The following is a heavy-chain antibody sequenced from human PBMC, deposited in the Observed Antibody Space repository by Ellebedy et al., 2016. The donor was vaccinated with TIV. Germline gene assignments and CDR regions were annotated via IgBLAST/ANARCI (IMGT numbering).Heavy chain of an antibody. V-gene: IGHV4-59*01. CDR1: GGSIFNYY. CDR2: IYYSGNT. Sequence: GSLRLSCTVSGGSIFNYYWSWIRQSPGKGPEWIGYIYYSGNTNYNPSLKSRVTISVDTSKNQFSLKLSSVTAADTAVYYCARGGTWKGYFDYWGQGTLVTVSS. CDR3: ARGGTWKGYFDY. D-gene: IGHD3-16*01. J-gene: IGHJ4*02.